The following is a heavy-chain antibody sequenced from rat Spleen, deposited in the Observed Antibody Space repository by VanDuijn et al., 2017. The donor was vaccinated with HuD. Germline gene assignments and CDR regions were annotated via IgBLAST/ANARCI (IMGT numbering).Heavy chain of an antibody. Sequence: QVLLQESGPGLVQPSQTLSLTCTVSGFSLSNYGVIWVRQPPGKGLEWMGVIWGNGNTNYNSALKSRLSISRDTSKSQVFLKMNSLQTDDTGTYYCTIHPRYWGQGVMVTVSS. CDR1: GFSLSNYG. CDR2: IWGNGNT. D-gene: IGHD3-1*01. CDR3: TIHPRY. J-gene: IGHJ2*01. V-gene: IGHV2-13*01.